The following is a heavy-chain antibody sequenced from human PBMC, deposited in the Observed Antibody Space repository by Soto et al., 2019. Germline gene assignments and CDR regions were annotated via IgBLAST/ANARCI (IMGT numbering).Heavy chain of an antibody. CDR1: GGSISSSSYY. CDR2: LYYSGST. Sequence: QLQLQESGPGLVKPSETLSLTRTVSGGSISSSSYYWGWIRQPPGKGLEWIGSLYYSGSTYYNPSLKSRVTISVDTSKNQFSLKLSSVTAADTAVYYCASYVVVVVAATRANGMDVWGQGTTVTVSS. J-gene: IGHJ6*02. D-gene: IGHD2-15*01. V-gene: IGHV4-39*01. CDR3: ASYVVVVVAATRANGMDV.